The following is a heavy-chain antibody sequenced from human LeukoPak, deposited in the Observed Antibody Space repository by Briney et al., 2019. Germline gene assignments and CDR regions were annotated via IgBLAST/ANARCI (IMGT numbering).Heavy chain of an antibody. Sequence: ASVKVSCKASGYTFTSYGISWVRQAPGQGLEWMGWISAYNGNTNYAQKLQGRVTMTTDTSTSTAYMELRSLRCDDTAVYYCAASGTNYYDSSGYSPFDYWGQGTLVTVSS. D-gene: IGHD3-22*01. CDR3: AASGTNYYDSSGYSPFDY. CDR2: ISAYNGNT. V-gene: IGHV1-18*01. J-gene: IGHJ4*02. CDR1: GYTFTSYG.